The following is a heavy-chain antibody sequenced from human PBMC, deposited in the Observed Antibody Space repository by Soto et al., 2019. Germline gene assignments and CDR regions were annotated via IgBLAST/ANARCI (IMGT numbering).Heavy chain of an antibody. CDR2: ISGSGDTT. CDR3: ATSPPFDY. V-gene: IGHV3-23*01. CDR1: GFIFSSYA. Sequence: EVQLLESGGGLVQPGGSLRLPCTALGFIFSSYAMSWVRQAPGKGLEWVSEISGSGDTTYYADSVKGRFIISRDNLKNTLYLHMNSLRAEDTAVYFCATSPPFDYWGQGTLVTVSS. J-gene: IGHJ4*02.